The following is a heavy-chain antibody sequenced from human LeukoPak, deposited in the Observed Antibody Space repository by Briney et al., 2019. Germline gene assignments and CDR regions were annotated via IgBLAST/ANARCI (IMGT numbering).Heavy chain of an antibody. Sequence: GESPEISRKGSGYILTSYRMGLVRPMPGEGLELIGGIYPGDSDTRYSPSFQGQVTISADKSISTAYLQWSSLKASDTAMYYCARSGYSYGYIVYWGQGTLVTVSS. D-gene: IGHD5-18*01. J-gene: IGHJ4*02. V-gene: IGHV5-51*01. CDR1: GYILTSYR. CDR2: IYPGDSDT. CDR3: ARSGYSYGYIVY.